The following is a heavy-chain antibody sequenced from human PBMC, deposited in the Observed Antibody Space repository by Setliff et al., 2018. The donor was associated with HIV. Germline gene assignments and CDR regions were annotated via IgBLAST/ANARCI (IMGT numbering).Heavy chain of an antibody. CDR3: ARPRVFDSFDV. V-gene: IGHV1-2*06. J-gene: IGHJ3*01. CDR2: ISPNNGAA. CDR1: GYMILGYK. Sequence: ASVKVSCKAIGYMILGYKMNWVRQAPGQGLEWIGRISPNNGAAEYAPKFQGRVSMTLDTSISTAYLEIPRLTSDDAAVYFCARPRVFDSFDVW. D-gene: IGHD6-6*01.